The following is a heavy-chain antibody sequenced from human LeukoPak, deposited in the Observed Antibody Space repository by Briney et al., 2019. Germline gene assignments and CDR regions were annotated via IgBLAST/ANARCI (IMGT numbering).Heavy chain of an antibody. CDR2: ISSNGGST. V-gene: IGHV3-64D*06. J-gene: IGHJ4*02. CDR3: VKGKGIAVTSLDY. CDR1: GFIFSNYA. Sequence: PGGSLRLSCSASGFIFSNYAMHWARQAPGKGLEYVSAISSNGGSTYYADSVKGRFAISRDNSKNTLYLQMSSLRAEDTAVYYCVKGKGIAVTSLDYWGQGTLVTVSS. D-gene: IGHD6-19*01.